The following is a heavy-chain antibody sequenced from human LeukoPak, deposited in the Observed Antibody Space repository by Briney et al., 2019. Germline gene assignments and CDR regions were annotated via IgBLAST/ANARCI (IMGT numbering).Heavy chain of an antibody. CDR2: IYTSGST. CDR1: GGSISSYY. V-gene: IGHV4-4*07. D-gene: IGHD3-22*01. Sequence: SETLSLTCTVSGGSISSYYWSWIRQPAGKGVEWIGRIYTSGSTNYNPSLKSRVTMSVDTSKNQFSLKLSSVAAADTAVYYCARAGYDSSGYSAYFDYWGQGTLVTVSS. J-gene: IGHJ4*02. CDR3: ARAGYDSSGYSAYFDY.